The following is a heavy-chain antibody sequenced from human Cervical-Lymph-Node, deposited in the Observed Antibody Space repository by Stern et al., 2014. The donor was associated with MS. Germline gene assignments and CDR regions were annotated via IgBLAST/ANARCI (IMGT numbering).Heavy chain of an antibody. CDR1: GYTFTTYY. Sequence: VQLVESGAEVKKPGASVQVSCKASGYTFTTYYMHWVRPPPGQGLEWIGIINPSGGSTRYAQKFRGRVTMTRDTSTSTVYMELSSLTSEDTAVYYCAREVAGHRLGMMDVWGQGTTVTVSS. CDR2: INPSGGST. D-gene: IGHD6-19*01. J-gene: IGHJ6*02. CDR3: AREVAGHRLGMMDV. V-gene: IGHV1-46*01.